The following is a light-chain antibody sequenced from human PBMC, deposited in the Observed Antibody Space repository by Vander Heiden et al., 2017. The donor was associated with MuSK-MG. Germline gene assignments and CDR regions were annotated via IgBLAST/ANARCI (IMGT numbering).Light chain of an antibody. V-gene: IGKV1-39*01. J-gene: IGKJ2*01. Sequence: DIQLTQSPSSLSASVGDSVTITCRASQSISSYLNWYQQQPGKAPKLLIYAASSLQSGVPSRFSGSGSGTDFTLTISRLQPEDVANYYCQQSNSTPFTFGQGTKLEIK. CDR3: QQSNSTPFT. CDR2: AAS. CDR1: QSISSY.